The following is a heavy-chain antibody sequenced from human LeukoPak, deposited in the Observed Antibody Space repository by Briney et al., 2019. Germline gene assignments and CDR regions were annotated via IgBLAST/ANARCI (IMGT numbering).Heavy chain of an antibody. V-gene: IGHV3-9*01. CDR2: ISWNSGSI. D-gene: IGHD3-22*01. CDR1: GFTFDDYA. Sequence: GGSLRLSCAASGFTFDDYAMHWVRQAPGKGLEWVSGISWNSGSIGYADSVKGRFTISRDNAKNSLYLQMNSLRAEDTALYYCAKDIRVTYDSSGYYSHWGQGTLVTVSS. CDR3: AKDIRVTYDSSGYYSH. J-gene: IGHJ4*02.